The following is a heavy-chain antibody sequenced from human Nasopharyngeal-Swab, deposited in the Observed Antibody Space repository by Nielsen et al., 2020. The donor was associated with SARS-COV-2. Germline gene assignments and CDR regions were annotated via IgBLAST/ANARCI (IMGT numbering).Heavy chain of an antibody. CDR2: LNSDGSST. CDR1: GFTFSSFW. Sequence: GESLKISCTASGFTFSSFWMHWVRQAPRKGLVWVSRLNSDGSSTSYADSVQGRFTISRDNAKNTLFLQMNSVRVEDTAVYYCVGQSPEGYYYYYMDVWGTGTTVTVSS. CDR3: VGQSPEGYYYYYMDV. J-gene: IGHJ6*03. V-gene: IGHV3-74*01.